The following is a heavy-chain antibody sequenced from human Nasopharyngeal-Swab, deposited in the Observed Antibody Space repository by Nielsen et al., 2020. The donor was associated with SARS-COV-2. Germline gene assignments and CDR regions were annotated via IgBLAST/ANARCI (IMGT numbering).Heavy chain of an antibody. Sequence: GESLKISCAASGFTFSNAWMSWVRQAPGKGLEWAGRIKSKADGGTTDYAAPVKGRFTISRDDSKNTLYLQMNSLKTEDTAVYYCTTARDTAMVYYYYGMDVWGQGTTVTVSS. V-gene: IGHV3-15*01. CDR3: TTARDTAMVYYYYGMDV. J-gene: IGHJ6*02. D-gene: IGHD5-18*01. CDR2: IKSKADGGTT. CDR1: GFTFSNAW.